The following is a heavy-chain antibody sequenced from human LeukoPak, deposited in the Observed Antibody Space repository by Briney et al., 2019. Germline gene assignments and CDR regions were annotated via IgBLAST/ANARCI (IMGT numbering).Heavy chain of an antibody. CDR2: IKQDGSEK. D-gene: IGHD3-10*01. CDR1: GFTFGSYD. CDR3: ARPLMYYYGSETYFWFDP. V-gene: IGHV3-7*01. J-gene: IGHJ5*02. Sequence: GGSLRLSCAASGFTFGSYDMSWVRQAPGKGLEWVANIKQDGSEKYYVDSVKGRFTISRDNAKNSLSLQMNSLRAEDTAVYYCARPLMYYYGSETYFWFDPWGQGTLVTVSS.